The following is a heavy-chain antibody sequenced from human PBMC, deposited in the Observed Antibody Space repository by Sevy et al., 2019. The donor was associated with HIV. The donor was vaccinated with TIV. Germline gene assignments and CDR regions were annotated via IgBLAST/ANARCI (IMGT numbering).Heavy chain of an antibody. CDR3: ARGLNDRYSSSWYLDY. CDR2: IYYSGST. V-gene: IGHV4-61*01. Sequence: SETLSLTCTVSGGSVSSGSYYWSWIRQPPGKGLEWIGYIYYSGSTNYNPSLKSRVTISVDTSKNQFSLKLSSVTAAETAVYYCARGLNDRYSSSWYLDYWGQGTLVTVSS. J-gene: IGHJ4*02. D-gene: IGHD6-13*01. CDR1: GGSVSSGSYY.